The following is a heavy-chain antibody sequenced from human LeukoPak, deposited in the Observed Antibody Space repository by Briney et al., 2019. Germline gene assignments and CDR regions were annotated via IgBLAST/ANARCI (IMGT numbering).Heavy chain of an antibody. CDR2: IYYSGST. J-gene: IGHJ3*02. CDR1: GGSFSGYY. V-gene: IGHV4-59*01. Sequence: SETLSLTCAVYGGSFSGYYWSWIRQPPGKGLEWIGYIYYSGSTNYNPSLKSRVTISVDTSKNQFSLKLSSVTAADTAVYYCARSGWSDAFDIWGQGTMVTVSS. D-gene: IGHD2-15*01. CDR3: ARSGWSDAFDI.